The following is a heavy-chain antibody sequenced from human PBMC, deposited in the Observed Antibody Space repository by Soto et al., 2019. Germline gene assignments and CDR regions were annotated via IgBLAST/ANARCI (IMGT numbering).Heavy chain of an antibody. V-gene: IGHV3-23*01. CDR3: AREGGSIGGWFGRKFDS. CDR1: GFTFSTHA. CDR2: ISSGGTTT. D-gene: IGHD6-19*01. J-gene: IGHJ4*02. Sequence: GGSLRLSCAASGFTFSTHAMSWARQAPGKGLEWVSSISSGGTTTFYAASVEGRFTISRDKSKNTLYLQMNSLRADDTAVYYCAREGGSIGGWFGRKFDSWGQGTQVTVSS.